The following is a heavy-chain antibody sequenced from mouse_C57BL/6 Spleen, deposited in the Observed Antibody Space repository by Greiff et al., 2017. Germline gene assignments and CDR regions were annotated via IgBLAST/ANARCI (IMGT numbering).Heavy chain of an antibody. D-gene: IGHD2-1*01. V-gene: IGHV1-69*01. CDR2: IDPSDSYT. CDR3: TARGYGKDYAMDY. CDR1: GYTFTSYW. Sequence: QVQLQQPGAELVMPGASVKLSCKASGYTFTSYWMHWVKQRPGQGLEWIGEIDPSDSYTNYNQKFKGKSTLTVDKSSSTAYMQLSSLTSEDSAVYCCTARGYGKDYAMDYWGQGTSVTVSS. J-gene: IGHJ4*01.